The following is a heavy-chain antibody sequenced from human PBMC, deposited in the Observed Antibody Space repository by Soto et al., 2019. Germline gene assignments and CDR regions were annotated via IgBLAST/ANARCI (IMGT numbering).Heavy chain of an antibody. CDR1: GFTFRDYD. J-gene: IGHJ5*02. Sequence: QVQLVESGGGLVRPGGSLRLSCAASGFTFRDYDMSWIRQAPGKGLEWVSSISSSGTVTYYADSVKGRFTISRDNAKKSLYVEMNSLRVGDRAVYYWARKGPRAARPNHWGQGTLVTVSS. D-gene: IGHD6-6*01. CDR2: ISSSGTVT. V-gene: IGHV3-11*01. CDR3: ARKGPRAARPNH.